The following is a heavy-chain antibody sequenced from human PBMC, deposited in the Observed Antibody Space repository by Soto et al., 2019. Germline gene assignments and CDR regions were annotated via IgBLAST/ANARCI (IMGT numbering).Heavy chain of an antibody. CDR2: ISGSGGST. Sequence: PGGSLRLSCAASGFTFSSYAMSWVRQAPGKGLEWVSAISGSGGSTYYADSVKGRFTISRDNSKNTLYLQMNSLRAEDTAVYYCAKDRVGGSYWPPSELDYWGQGTLVTVSS. J-gene: IGHJ4*02. D-gene: IGHD1-26*01. CDR3: AKDRVGGSYWPPSELDY. V-gene: IGHV3-23*01. CDR1: GFTFSSYA.